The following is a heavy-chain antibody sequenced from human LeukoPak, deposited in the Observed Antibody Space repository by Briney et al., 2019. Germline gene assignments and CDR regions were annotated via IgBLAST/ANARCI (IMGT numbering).Heavy chain of an antibody. V-gene: IGHV4-31*03. Sequence: SETLSLTCTVSGGSISSGDYYWSWIRQHPGKGLEWIGYIYYSGSSYYNPSLRSRVTISVDTSKNHFSLKLSSVTAADTAVYYCARNRDGYNSFDYWGQGTLVTVSS. CDR2: IYYSGSS. D-gene: IGHD5-24*01. CDR1: GGSISSGDYY. J-gene: IGHJ4*02. CDR3: ARNRDGYNSFDY.